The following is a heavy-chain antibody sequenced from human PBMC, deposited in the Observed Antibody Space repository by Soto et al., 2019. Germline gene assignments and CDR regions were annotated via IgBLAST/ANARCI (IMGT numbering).Heavy chain of an antibody. V-gene: IGHV3-21*06. Sequence: PXGSLRLSCTASGVTFTRYSMNWVRQAPGKGLEWVSSISSTTNYIYYGDSMKGRFTISRDNAKNSLYLEMNSLRAEDTAVYYCARESEDLTSNFDYWRQGTLVTVSS. CDR2: ISSTTNYI. CDR1: GVTFTRYS. J-gene: IGHJ4*02. CDR3: ARESEDLTSNFDY.